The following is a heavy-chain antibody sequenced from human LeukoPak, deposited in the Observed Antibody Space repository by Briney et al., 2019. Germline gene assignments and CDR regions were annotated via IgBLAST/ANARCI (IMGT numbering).Heavy chain of an antibody. CDR2: INAYNGNT. CDR1: GYTFTSYG. CDR3: ARWEVPAAYYYYGMDV. V-gene: IGHV1-18*01. Sequence: ASVKVSCKASGYTFTSYGISWVRQAPGQGLEWMGWINAYNGNTNYAQKLQGRVTMTTDTSTSTAYMELRSLRSDDTAVYYCARWEVPAAYYYYGMDVWGQGTTVTVSS. D-gene: IGHD2-2*01. J-gene: IGHJ6*02.